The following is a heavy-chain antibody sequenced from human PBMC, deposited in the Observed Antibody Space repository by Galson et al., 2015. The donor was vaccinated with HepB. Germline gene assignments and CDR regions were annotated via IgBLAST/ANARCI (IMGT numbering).Heavy chain of an antibody. D-gene: IGHD4-17*01. CDR3: ARGIYGDYPPGWYFEL. J-gene: IGHJ2*01. Sequence: SLRLSCAASGFTFSDYYMSWIRQAPGKGLEWVSYISSSGSTIYYADSVKGRFTISRDSAKNSLYLQMNSLRAEDTAVYYCARGIYGDYPPGWYFELWGRGTLVTVSS. V-gene: IGHV3-11*01. CDR2: ISSSGSTI. CDR1: GFTFSDYY.